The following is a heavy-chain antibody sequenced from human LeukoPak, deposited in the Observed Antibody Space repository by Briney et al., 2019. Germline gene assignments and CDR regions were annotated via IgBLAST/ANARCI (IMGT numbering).Heavy chain of an antibody. Sequence: RGSLRLSCAASGFTFSNYLMSWVRQAPGKGLEWVANIKQDGSEKYYVDSVKGRFTIFRDNAKNLLYLQMNSLRAEDTAVYYCAREGFYYFDFWGQGALVTVSS. CDR1: GFTFSNYL. V-gene: IGHV3-7*01. CDR2: IKQDGSEK. CDR3: AREGFYYFDF. J-gene: IGHJ4*01.